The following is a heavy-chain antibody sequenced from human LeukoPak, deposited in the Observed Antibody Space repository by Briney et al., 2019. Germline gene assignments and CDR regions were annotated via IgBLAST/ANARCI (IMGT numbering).Heavy chain of an antibody. CDR1: GGSISSSSYY. D-gene: IGHD3-16*01. CDR2: IYYSGST. J-gene: IGHJ4*02. CDR3: ARNRRGLRLGESCFDY. V-gene: IGHV4-39*01. Sequence: SETLSLTCTVSGGSISSSSYYWGWIRQPPGKGLEWIGSIYYSGSTYYNPSLKSRVTISVDTSKNQFSLKLSSVTAADTAVYYCARNRRGLRLGESCFDYWGQGTLVTVSS.